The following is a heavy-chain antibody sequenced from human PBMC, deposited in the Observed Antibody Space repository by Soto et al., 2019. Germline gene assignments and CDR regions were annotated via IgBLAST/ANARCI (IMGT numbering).Heavy chain of an antibody. CDR2: IFPMSGTT. CDR1: GGTFTNYL. J-gene: IGHJ4*02. V-gene: IGHV1-69*06. CDR3: ARTLEFRNGYISHFDY. D-gene: IGHD1-1*01. Sequence: QVQLVQSGAEVKKPGSSVKVSCKASGGTFTNYLFIWVKEAPGQGLEWVGGIFPMSGTTHYAQKFQGRVTITADRSTSTAYMELRSLTSGDAAVYYCARTLEFRNGYISHFDYWGQGTLVTVSS.